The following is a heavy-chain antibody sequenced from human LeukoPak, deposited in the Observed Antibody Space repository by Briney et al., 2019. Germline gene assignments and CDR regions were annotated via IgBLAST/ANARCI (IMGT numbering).Heavy chain of an antibody. CDR2: IYPGDSDT. CDR3: ARGRRYRLGSYYWNY. D-gene: IGHD3-10*01. Sequence: GESLKIPCKGSGYSFTSYWIGWVRQMPGKGLEWMGIIYPGDSDTRYSPSFQGQVTISADKSISTAYLQWSSLRSEDTAVYYCARGRRYRLGSYYWNYWGQGTLVTVSS. V-gene: IGHV5-51*01. CDR1: GYSFTSYW. J-gene: IGHJ4*02.